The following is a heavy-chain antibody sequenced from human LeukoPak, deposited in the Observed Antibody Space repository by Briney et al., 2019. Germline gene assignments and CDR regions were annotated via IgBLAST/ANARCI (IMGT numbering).Heavy chain of an antibody. D-gene: IGHD3-10*01. CDR3: AKDRRLLWFGESATFDY. CDR2: ISGSGGST. J-gene: IGHJ4*02. V-gene: IGHV3-23*01. Sequence: PGGSLRLSCAASGFTFSSYGMSWVRQAPGKGLEWVSTISGSGGSTYYADSVKGRFTISRDNSKNTLYLQMNSLRVEDTAVYYCAKDRRLLWFGESATFDYWGQGTLVTVSS. CDR1: GFTFSSYG.